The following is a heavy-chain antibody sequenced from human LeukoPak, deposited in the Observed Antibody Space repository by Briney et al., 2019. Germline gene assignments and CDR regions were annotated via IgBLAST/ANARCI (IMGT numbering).Heavy chain of an antibody. D-gene: IGHD3-16*01. V-gene: IGHV1-8*01. CDR1: GYTFTSHD. CDR2: MNPNSGNT. CDR3: ASLGGLTPTYYYYYGMDV. J-gene: IGHJ6*02. Sequence: ASVKVSCKASGYTFTSHDINWVRQATGQGLEWMGWMNPNSGNTGYAQKFQGRVTMTRNTSISTAYMELSSLRSEDTAVYYCASLGGLTPTYYYYYGMDVWGQGTTVTVSS.